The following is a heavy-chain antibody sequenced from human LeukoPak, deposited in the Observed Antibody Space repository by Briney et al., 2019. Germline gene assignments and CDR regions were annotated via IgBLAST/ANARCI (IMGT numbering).Heavy chain of an antibody. CDR1: GFTFSSYS. D-gene: IGHD6-13*01. CDR2: ISSSSSYI. Sequence: GGSLRLSCAASGFTFSSYSMNWVRQAPGKGLEWVSSISSSSSYIYYADSVKGRFTISRDNAKNSLYLQMNSLRAEDTAVYYCARDRPGIAAAVTPAIFDYWGQGTLVTVSS. V-gene: IGHV3-21*01. CDR3: ARDRPGIAAAVTPAIFDY. J-gene: IGHJ4*02.